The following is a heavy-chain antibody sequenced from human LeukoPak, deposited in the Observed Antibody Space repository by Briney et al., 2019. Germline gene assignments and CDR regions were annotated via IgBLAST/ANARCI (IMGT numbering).Heavy chain of an antibody. Sequence: GGSLRLSCAASGFTFSNYAMHWARQAPGKGLEWLAFISYDGYIKYHADSVKGRFTSSRDNAKKSLFLQMNSLRAEDTAVYYCARDGILTYAFDIWGQGTMVTVSP. CDR1: GFTFSNYA. CDR2: ISYDGYIK. V-gene: IGHV3-30*04. J-gene: IGHJ3*02. D-gene: IGHD1-1*01. CDR3: ARDGILTYAFDI.